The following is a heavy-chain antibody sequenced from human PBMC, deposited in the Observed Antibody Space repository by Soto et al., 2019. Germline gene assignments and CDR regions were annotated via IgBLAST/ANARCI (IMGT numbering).Heavy chain of an antibody. J-gene: IGHJ6*02. CDR3: AREDIVLVPSAIDYYYYGMDF. V-gene: IGHV3-30-3*01. CDR1: GFTFSSYA. D-gene: IGHD2-2*01. CDR2: ISYDGSNK. Sequence: GGSLRLSCAASGFTFSSYAMHWVRQAPGKGLEWVAVISYDGSNKYYADSVKGRFTISRDNSKNTLYLQMNSLRAEDTAVYYCAREDIVLVPSAIDYYYYGMDFWGQGTLVSVSS.